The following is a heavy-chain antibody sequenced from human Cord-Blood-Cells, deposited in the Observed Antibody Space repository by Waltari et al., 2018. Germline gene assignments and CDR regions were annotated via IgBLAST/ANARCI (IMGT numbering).Heavy chain of an antibody. CDR1: GYSISSGYY. V-gene: IGHV4-38-2*02. CDR3: AREMRRSFDY. Sequence: QVQLQESGPGLVTPSETLSLTCAVSGYSISSGYYWGWLRQPPGKGLEWIGSIYHSGSTYYNPSLKSRVTISVDTSKNQFSLKLSSVTAADTAVYYCAREMRRSFDYWGQGTLVTVSS. CDR2: IYHSGST. J-gene: IGHJ4*02. D-gene: IGHD3-10*01.